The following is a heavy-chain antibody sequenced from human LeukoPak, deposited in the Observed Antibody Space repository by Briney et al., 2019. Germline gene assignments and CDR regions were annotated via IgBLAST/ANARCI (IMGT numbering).Heavy chain of an antibody. V-gene: IGHV1-18*04. D-gene: IGHD6-19*01. CDR1: GYTFTSYY. CDR2: ISAYNGNT. J-gene: IGHJ5*02. CDR3: AREGGWYGGNWFDP. Sequence: ASVKVSCKASGYTFTSYYMHWVRQAPGQGLEWMGWISAYNGNTNYAQKLQGRVTMTTDTSTSTAYMELRSLRSDDTAVYYCAREGGWYGGNWFDPWGQGTLVTVSS.